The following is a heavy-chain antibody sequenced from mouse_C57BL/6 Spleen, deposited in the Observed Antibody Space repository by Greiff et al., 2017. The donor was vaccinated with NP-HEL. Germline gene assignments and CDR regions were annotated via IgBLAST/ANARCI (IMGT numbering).Heavy chain of an antibody. CDR2: ISNGGGST. J-gene: IGHJ4*01. Sequence: EVQRVESGGGLVQPGGSLKLSCAASGFTFSDYYMYWVRQTPEKRLEWVAYISNGGGSTYYLDTVKGRFTISRDNAKNTLYLQMSRLKSEDTAMYYCARELPYAMDYWGQGTSVTVSS. CDR1: GFTFSDYY. CDR3: ARELPYAMDY. V-gene: IGHV5-12*01.